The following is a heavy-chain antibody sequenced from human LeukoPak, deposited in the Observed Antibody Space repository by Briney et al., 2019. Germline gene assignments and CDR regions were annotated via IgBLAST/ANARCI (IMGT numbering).Heavy chain of an antibody. V-gene: IGHV3-23*01. D-gene: IGHD6-13*01. CDR2: ISGSGGST. Sequence: GSLRLSCAASGFTFSSYAMSWVRQAPGKGLEWVSAISGSGGSTYYADSVKGRFTISRDNSKNTLYLRMNSLRAEDTAVYYCAKDSSSSWYYYYYYYMDVWGKGTTVTVSS. CDR3: AKDSSSSWYYYYYYYMDV. J-gene: IGHJ6*03. CDR1: GFTFSSYA.